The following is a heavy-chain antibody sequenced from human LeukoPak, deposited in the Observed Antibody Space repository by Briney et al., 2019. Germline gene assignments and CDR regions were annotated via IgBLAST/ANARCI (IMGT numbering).Heavy chain of an antibody. V-gene: IGHV5-10-1*01. Sequence: GESLKISCKGSGYSFTTYWISWVRQMPGKGLEWMGRIDPSDSYTNYSPSFQGHVTISAYKSFSTAYLQWTSLKASDTAMYYCARHAKAYGSSCDYWGQGTLVTVSS. CDR2: IDPSDSYT. J-gene: IGHJ4*02. D-gene: IGHD6-13*01. CDR1: GYSFTTYW. CDR3: ARHAKAYGSSCDY.